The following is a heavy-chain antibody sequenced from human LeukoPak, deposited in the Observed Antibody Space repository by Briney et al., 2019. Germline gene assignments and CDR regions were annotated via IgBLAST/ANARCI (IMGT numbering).Heavy chain of an antibody. V-gene: IGHV4-38-2*02. D-gene: IGHD3-22*01. CDR1: NYSITSGYF. Sequence: SETLSLTCAVSNYSITSGYFWGWIRQPPVKGLEWIARNYHSGTTYYNPSLRNRVTLFLDTSKNQFSLKLTSLTAADTAVYYCARDGVFHDSDGYSFDYWGQGTLVTVSS. CDR2: NYHSGTT. CDR3: ARDGVFHDSDGYSFDY. J-gene: IGHJ4*02.